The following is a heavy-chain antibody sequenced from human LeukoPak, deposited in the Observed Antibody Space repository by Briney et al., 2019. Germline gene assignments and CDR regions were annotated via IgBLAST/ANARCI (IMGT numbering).Heavy chain of an antibody. CDR2: ISGSRGST. D-gene: IGHD3-10*01. Sequence: GGSLRLSCAASGFSFSTYVMSWVRQAPGKGLEWVSGISGSRGSTYYADSVKGRFTISRDNSKNTLYLHMNSLRAEDTAVYYCAKALKFGELSPYYFDYWGQGTLVTVSS. J-gene: IGHJ4*02. CDR1: GFSFSTYV. V-gene: IGHV3-23*01. CDR3: AKALKFGELSPYYFDY.